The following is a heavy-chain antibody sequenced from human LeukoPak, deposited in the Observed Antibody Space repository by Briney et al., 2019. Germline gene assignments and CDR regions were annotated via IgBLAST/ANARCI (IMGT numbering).Heavy chain of an antibody. CDR1: GGSISSSSYY. J-gene: IGHJ6*03. V-gene: IGHV4-39*01. CDR3: ARHGTRYYYYYMDV. CDR2: ISHSGST. D-gene: IGHD1-26*01. Sequence: SETLSLTCTVSGGSISSSSYYWGWIRQPPGKGLEWIGEISHSGSTNYNPSLKSRVTFSVDTSKNQFSLKLSSVTAADTAVYYCARHGTRYYYYYMDVWGKGTTVTISS.